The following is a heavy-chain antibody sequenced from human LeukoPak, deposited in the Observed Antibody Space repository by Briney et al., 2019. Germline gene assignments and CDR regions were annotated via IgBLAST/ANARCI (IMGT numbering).Heavy chain of an antibody. V-gene: IGHV3-30*02. J-gene: IGHJ4*02. Sequence: QSGGSLRLSCAASGFTFSTSGMHWVRQAPGKGLEWVSFIRHDESQKFYADSVKGRFTISRDNSRNTVFLQMNSLRAEDTAVYYCAKASPSDYWGQGTLVTVSS. CDR1: GFTFSTSG. CDR2: IRHDESQK. CDR3: AKASPSDY.